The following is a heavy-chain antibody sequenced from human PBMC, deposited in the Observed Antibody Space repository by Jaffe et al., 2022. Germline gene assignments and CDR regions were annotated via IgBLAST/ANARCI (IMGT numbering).Heavy chain of an antibody. CDR1: GFTFSSYA. CDR3: ARDERHCSGGGCYPGDY. CDR2: ISSSSGHI. V-gene: IGHV3-21*01. Sequence: EVQLVESGGGLVKPGGSLRLSCVASGFTFSSYAMMWVRQAPGKGLEWVSAISSSSGHILYADSVKGRFTISRDNAKNSLYLQMNSLRDEDTAVYYCARDERHCSGGGCYPGDYWGQGTLVTVSS. D-gene: IGHD2-15*01. J-gene: IGHJ4*02.